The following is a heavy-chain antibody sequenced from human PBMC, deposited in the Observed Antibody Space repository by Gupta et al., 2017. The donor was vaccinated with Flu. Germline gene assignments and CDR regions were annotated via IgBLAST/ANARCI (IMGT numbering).Heavy chain of an antibody. J-gene: IGHJ6*02. CDR1: GSTFKNYG. V-gene: IGHV3-30*03. D-gene: IGHD3-3*01. CDR2: ISHDGNNQ. CDR3: ARDRWRHFGMDV. Sequence: QVQLVESGGGVVQPGKSLRLSCGASGSTFKNYGCHWVRQAPGQGLEWLAVISHDGNNQYYADSVKGRFTISRDNSKKTVSLLMSSLSPEDTAIYYCARDRWRHFGMDVWGQGTMVTVSS.